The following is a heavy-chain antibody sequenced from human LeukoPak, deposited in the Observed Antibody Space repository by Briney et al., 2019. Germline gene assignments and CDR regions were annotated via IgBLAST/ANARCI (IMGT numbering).Heavy chain of an antibody. V-gene: IGHV3-23*01. CDR2: ISGSGGST. CDR1: GFTFSSYA. Sequence: PGGSLRLSCAASGFTFSSYAMSWVRQAPGEGLEWVSAISGSGGSTYYADSVKGRFTISRDNSKNTLYLQMNSLRAEDTAVYYCAKQKGYSYGYASDYWGQGTLVTVSS. CDR3: AKQKGYSYGYASDY. J-gene: IGHJ4*02. D-gene: IGHD5-18*01.